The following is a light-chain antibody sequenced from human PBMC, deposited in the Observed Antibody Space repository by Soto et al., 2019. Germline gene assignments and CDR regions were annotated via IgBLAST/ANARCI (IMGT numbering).Light chain of an antibody. CDR2: AAS. CDR1: QSVSSSY. Sequence: EIVLTQSPGTLSLSPGERATLSCRASQSVSSSYLVWYQQKPGQAPRLLIYAASTRATGIPDRFSRSGSGTDFTLTISRLEPEDFAVYYCQQYGTSTGTFGQGTKVEI. CDR3: QQYGTSTGT. J-gene: IGKJ1*01. V-gene: IGKV3-20*01.